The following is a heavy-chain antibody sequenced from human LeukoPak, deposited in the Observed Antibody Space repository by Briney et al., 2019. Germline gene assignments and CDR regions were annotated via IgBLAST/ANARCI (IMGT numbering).Heavy chain of an antibody. J-gene: IGHJ4*02. CDR1: GYSFNNYW. CDR3: ARQESNYDAPPDY. Sequence: GESLKISCKGSGYSFNNYWIGWVRQMPGKGLEWMGIIYPGDSNARYSPSFQGQVTISADKSISTAYLQWSSLKASDTAMYYCARQESNYDAPPDYWGQGTLVTVSS. D-gene: IGHD4-11*01. V-gene: IGHV5-51*01. CDR2: IYPGDSNA.